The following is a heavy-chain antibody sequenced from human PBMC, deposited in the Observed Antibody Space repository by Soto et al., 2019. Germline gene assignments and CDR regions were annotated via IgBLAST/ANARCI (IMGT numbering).Heavy chain of an antibody. CDR2: IYPGDSDT. Sequence: GESLKISCQGSGYRFTTSWIGWVRQMPGKGLEWMGTIYPGDSDTRYSPSFQGQVTISADKSMGTAYLQWRSLKASDTAMYYCARNGYSSHGMDVWGQGTTVTVSS. V-gene: IGHV5-51*01. CDR3: ARNGYSSHGMDV. CDR1: GYRFTTSW. D-gene: IGHD2-15*01. J-gene: IGHJ6*02.